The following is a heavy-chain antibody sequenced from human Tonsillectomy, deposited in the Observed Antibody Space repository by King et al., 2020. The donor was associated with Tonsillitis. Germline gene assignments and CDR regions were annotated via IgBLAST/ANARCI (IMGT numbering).Heavy chain of an antibody. V-gene: IGHV3-30*18. CDR1: GFTFSTYG. CDR3: AKETPVDDGMDV. J-gene: IGHJ6*02. Sequence: VQLVQSGGGVVQPGRSLRLSCAASGFTFSTYGMHWVRQAPGKGLEWVAVIAYDGSNKYYADSVKGRFTIYRDNSKNTLYLQMNSLRAEDTAVYYCAKETPVDDGMDVWGQGTTVTVSS. D-gene: IGHD2-15*01. CDR2: IAYDGSNK.